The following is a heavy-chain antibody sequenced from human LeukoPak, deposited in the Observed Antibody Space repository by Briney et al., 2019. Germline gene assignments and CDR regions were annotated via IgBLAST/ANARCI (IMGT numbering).Heavy chain of an antibody. V-gene: IGHV3-48*01. D-gene: IGHD3-22*01. J-gene: IGHJ4*02. CDR2: ISSSSSTI. Sequence: GGSLRLSCAASGFTFSSYSMNWVRQAPGKGLEWVSYISSSSSTIYYADSVKGRFTISRDNAKNSLYLQMNSLRAEDTAVYYCARDRSYDSSGYYGYWGQGTLVTVSS. CDR1: GFTFSSYS. CDR3: ARDRSYDSSGYYGY.